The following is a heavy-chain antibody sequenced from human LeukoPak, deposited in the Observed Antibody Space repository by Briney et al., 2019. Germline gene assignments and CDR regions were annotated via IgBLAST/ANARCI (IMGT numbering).Heavy chain of an antibody. CDR1: GFTFDEYG. Sequence: GGSLRLSCAASGFTFDEYGMSWVRQVPGKGLEWVSGINWSGGSTGYADSVKGRFTISRDNAKNSLYLQMNSLRAEDTAVYYCAKSFWWFGEFSPFDYWGQGTLVTVSS. CDR2: INWSGGST. V-gene: IGHV3-20*04. CDR3: AKSFWWFGEFSPFDY. D-gene: IGHD3-10*01. J-gene: IGHJ4*02.